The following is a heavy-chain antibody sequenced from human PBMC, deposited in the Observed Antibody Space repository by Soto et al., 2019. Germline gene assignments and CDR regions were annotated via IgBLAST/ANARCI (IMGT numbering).Heavy chain of an antibody. D-gene: IGHD5-12*01. V-gene: IGHV4-59*08. J-gene: IGHJ4*02. CDR2: IYYSGST. CDR3: ARHADYSGYDFYFDY. Sequence: PSGTLSPTCTVPGGSIRSYYWSWIRQPPGEGLEWIGYIYYSGSTNYNPSLKSRVTISVDTSKNQFSLKLSSVTAADTAVYYCARHADYSGYDFYFDYWGQGTLVTVSS. CDR1: GGSIRSYY.